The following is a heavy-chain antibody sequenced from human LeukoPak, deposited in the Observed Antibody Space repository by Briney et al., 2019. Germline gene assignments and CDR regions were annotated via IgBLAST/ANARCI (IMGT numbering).Heavy chain of an antibody. V-gene: IGHV3-7*03. CDR2: IKQDGSEK. J-gene: IGHJ4*02. CDR3: AKWDSSGHHYFDY. D-gene: IGHD3-22*01. CDR1: GFTFSSYW. Sequence: PGGSLRLSCAASGFTFSSYWMSWVRQAPGKGLEWVANIKQDGSEKYYVDSVKGRFTISRDNAKNSLYLQMNSLRAEDTAVYYCAKWDSSGHHYFDYWGQGILVTVSS.